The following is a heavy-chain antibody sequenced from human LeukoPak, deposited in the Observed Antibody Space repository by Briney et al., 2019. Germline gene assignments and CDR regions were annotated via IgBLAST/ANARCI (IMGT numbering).Heavy chain of an antibody. CDR1: GFTLSNYW. J-gene: IGHJ4*02. D-gene: IGHD4-23*01. CDR3: ARHGNRNFDY. CDR2: IKLDGSEK. V-gene: IGHV3-7*01. Sequence: PGGSLRLSCAASGFTLSNYWMGWVRRAPGKGLEWVATIKLDGSEKYYADSVKGRFTISRDNAKNSLYLQMNSLRAEDTAVYYCARHGNRNFDYWGQGTLVTVSS.